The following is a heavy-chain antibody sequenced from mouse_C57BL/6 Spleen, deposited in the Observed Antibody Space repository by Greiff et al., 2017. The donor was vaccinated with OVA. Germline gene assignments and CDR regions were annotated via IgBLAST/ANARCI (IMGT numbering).Heavy chain of an antibody. CDR3: ARWGNFFMDY. V-gene: IGHV1-9*01. CDR1: GYTFTGYW. D-gene: IGHD2-1*01. J-gene: IGHJ4*01. CDR2: ILPGSGST. Sequence: QVQLQQSGAELMKPGASVKLSCKATGYTFTGYWIEWVKQRPGHGLEWIGEILPGSGSTNYTEKFKGKATFTADTSSNTAYMQLSSLTTDDSAIYYCARWGNFFMDYWGQGTSVTVSS.